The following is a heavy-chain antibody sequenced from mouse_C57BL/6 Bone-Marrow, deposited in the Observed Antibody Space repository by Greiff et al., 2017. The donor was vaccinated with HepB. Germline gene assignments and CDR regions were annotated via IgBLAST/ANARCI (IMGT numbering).Heavy chain of an antibody. D-gene: IGHD4-1*01. CDR3: TRRRNLTGRWEDYFDY. Sequence: EVQRVESGTVLARPGASVKMSCKTSGYTFTSYWMHWVKQRPGQGLEWIGAIYPGNSDTSYNQKFKGKAKLTAVTSASTAYMELSSLTNEDSAVYYCTRRRNLTGRWEDYFDYWGQGTTLTVSS. CDR2: IYPGNSDT. CDR1: GYTFTSYW. J-gene: IGHJ2*01. V-gene: IGHV1-5*01.